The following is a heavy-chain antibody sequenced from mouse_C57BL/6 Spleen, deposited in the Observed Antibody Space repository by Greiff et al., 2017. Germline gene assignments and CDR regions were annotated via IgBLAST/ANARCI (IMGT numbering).Heavy chain of an antibody. D-gene: IGHD6-1*01. CDR2: IYPGGGYT. CDR1: GYTFTNYW. J-gene: IGHJ2*01. CDR3: AKSSYFDY. Sequence: QVQLQQSGAELVRPGTSVKMSCKASGYTFTNYWIGWAKQRPGHGLEWIGDIYPGGGYTNYNAKFKGKATLTADKSSSTAYMQFSSLTSADSAIYYSAKSSYFDYWGQGTTLTVSS. V-gene: IGHV1-63*01.